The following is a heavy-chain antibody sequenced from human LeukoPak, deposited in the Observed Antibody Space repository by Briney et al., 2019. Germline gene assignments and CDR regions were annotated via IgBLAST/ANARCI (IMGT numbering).Heavy chain of an antibody. CDR2: ISGSGGST. CDR1: GFTFSSYG. V-gene: IGHV3-23*01. J-gene: IGHJ4*02. CDR3: AKLPSGSYYAAFDY. D-gene: IGHD1-26*01. Sequence: PGGSLRLSCAASGFTFSSYGMSWVRQTPGKGLEWVSAISGSGGSTYYADSVKGRFTISRDNSKNTLYLQMNSLRAEDTAVYYCAKLPSGSYYAAFDYWGQGTLVTVSS.